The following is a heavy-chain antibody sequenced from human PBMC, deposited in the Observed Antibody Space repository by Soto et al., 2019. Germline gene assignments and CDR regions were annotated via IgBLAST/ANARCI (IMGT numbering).Heavy chain of an antibody. V-gene: IGHV3-23*01. CDR2: ISGSGGST. Sequence: GGSLRLSCAASGFTFSDHYMDWVRQAPGKGLEWVSAISGSGGSTYYADSVKGRFTISRDNSKNTLYLQMNSLRAEDTAVYYCEKDQAQAPLDYWGQGTLVTVSS. CDR3: EKDQAQAPLDY. J-gene: IGHJ4*02. CDR1: GFTFSDHY.